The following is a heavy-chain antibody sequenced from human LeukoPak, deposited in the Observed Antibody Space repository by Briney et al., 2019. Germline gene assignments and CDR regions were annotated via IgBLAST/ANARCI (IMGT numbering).Heavy chain of an antibody. D-gene: IGHD5-24*01. V-gene: IGHV3-21*06. CDR1: GFTFSSYS. J-gene: IGHJ4*02. CDR3: ARDFRTQLDGYSPPYHFDH. CDR2: ISTSSSYI. Sequence: GGSLRLSCAASGFTFSSYSMSWVRQAPGKGLEWVSFISTSSSYIYYEDSVKGRFTISRDNAKDSLYLQMNSLRAEDTAVYYCARDFRTQLDGYSPPYHFDHWGQGTLVTVSS.